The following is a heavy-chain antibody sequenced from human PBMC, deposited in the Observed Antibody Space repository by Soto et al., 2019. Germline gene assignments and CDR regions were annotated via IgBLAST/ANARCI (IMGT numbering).Heavy chain of an antibody. CDR1: GFTFINYA. CDR2: VSGGGDAA. D-gene: IGHD7-27*01. CDR3: VRKILGTTTIPIYWYFDL. Sequence: EVQLLESGGGLVEPGGSLRLSCEGSGFTFINYAMNWVRQAPGKGLAWVSAVSGGGDAAFYADYVKGRFTISRDNSKNTVTLQISSLGVEDTAVYYCVRKILGTTTIPIYWYFDLWGRGTLVTVSS. V-gene: IGHV3-23*01. J-gene: IGHJ2*01.